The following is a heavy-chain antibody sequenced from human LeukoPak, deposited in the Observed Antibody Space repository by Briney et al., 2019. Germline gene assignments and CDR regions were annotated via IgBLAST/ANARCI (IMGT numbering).Heavy chain of an antibody. CDR1: GFTFSSYG. CDR2: IRYDGSNK. D-gene: IGHD2-2*01. Sequence: GGSLRLSCAASGFTFSSYGMHWVRQAPGKGLEWVAFIRYDGSNKYYADSVKGRFTISRDNSKNTLYLQMNSLRAEDTAVYYCAKDLPVIVVVPAATSWGQGTLVTVSS. CDR3: AKDLPVIVVVPAATS. V-gene: IGHV3-30*02. J-gene: IGHJ5*02.